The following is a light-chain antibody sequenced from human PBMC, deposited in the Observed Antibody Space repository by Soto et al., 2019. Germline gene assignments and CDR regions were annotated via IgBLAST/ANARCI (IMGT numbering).Light chain of an antibody. V-gene: IGKV3-15*01. J-gene: IGKJ1*01. CDR2: GAS. Sequence: TQSTDHLSVAPGERVNLSCRASQSVGSSLVWYQQKPGQAPRLLIYGASTRATGIPARFSGSGSGTDFTLTISSLQPDDFATYYCQQSYSNPITFGQGTKVDIK. CDR1: QSVGSS. CDR3: QQSYSNPIT.